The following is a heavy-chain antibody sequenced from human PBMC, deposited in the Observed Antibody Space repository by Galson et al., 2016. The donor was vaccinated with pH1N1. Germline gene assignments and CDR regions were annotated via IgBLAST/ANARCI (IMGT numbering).Heavy chain of an antibody. Sequence: SLRLSCAASGFTFSSYWMTWVRQAPGKGLEWVANINQDGSVKYYVDSVKGRFTISRDNAKNSLYLQMDSLRADDTAVYYCVRGTTAWSGFDYWGPGTLVTVSS. CDR1: GFTFSSYW. CDR2: INQDGSVK. CDR3: VRGTTAWSGFDY. V-gene: IGHV3-7*04. D-gene: IGHD2-2*01. J-gene: IGHJ4*02.